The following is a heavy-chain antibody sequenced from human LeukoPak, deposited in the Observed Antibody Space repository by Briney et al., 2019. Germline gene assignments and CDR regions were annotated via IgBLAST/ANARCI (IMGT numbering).Heavy chain of an antibody. V-gene: IGHV1-69*02. CDR1: GATFSSYT. D-gene: IGHD6-19*01. CDR3: ARRSRQWLGRDYYYYMDV. J-gene: IGHJ6*03. Sequence: ASVKVSCKASGATFSSYTISWVRQAPGQGLEWMGRIIPILGIANYAQKFQGRVTITADKSTSTAYMELSSLRSEDTAVYYCARRSRQWLGRDYYYYMDVWGKGTTVTVSS. CDR2: IIPILGIA.